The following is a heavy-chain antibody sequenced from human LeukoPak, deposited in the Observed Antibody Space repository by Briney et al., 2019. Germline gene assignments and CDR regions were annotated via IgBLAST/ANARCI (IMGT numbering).Heavy chain of an antibody. CDR2: IKSKTNGGTT. J-gene: IGHJ4*02. D-gene: IGHD3-10*01. Sequence: PGGSLRLSCVASGFAFSSAWMNWVRQPPRKGLEWVGRIKSKTNGGTTDYAAPVKGRFTISRDESKNSLRLQMNSLKTEDTAIYYCVASIINPSNYWGQGTLVTASS. CDR3: VASIINPSNY. V-gene: IGHV3-15*01. CDR1: GFAFSSAW.